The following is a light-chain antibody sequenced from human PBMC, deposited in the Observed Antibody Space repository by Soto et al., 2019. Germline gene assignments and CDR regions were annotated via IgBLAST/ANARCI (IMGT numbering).Light chain of an antibody. Sequence: DIQMTQSPSTLSASVGDRVTITCRASQSISSWLAWYQQKPGKDPTLLLYDVSSLESGVPSTFSGSGSGTEFTLTLSSLQPDDFATYYCQQYNSYSPTYTFGQGTKLEIK. V-gene: IGKV1-5*01. J-gene: IGKJ2*01. CDR3: QQYNSYSPTYT. CDR1: QSISSW. CDR2: DVS.